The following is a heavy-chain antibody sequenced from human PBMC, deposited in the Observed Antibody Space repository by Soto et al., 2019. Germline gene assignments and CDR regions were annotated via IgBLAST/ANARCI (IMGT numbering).Heavy chain of an antibody. D-gene: IGHD5-18*01. V-gene: IGHV3-15*01. CDR3: TTADRWIQLWYFDY. J-gene: IGHJ4*02. CDR2: IKSKTDGGTT. CDR1: GFTFSNAW. Sequence: GGSLRLSCAASGFTFSNAWMSWVRQAPVKGLEWVGRIKSKTDGGTTDYAAPVKGRFTISRDDSKNTLYLQMNSLKTEDTAVYYCTTADRWIQLWYFDYWGQGTLVTVSS.